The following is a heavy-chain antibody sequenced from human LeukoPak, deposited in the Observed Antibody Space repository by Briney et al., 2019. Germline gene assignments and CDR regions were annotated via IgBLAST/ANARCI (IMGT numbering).Heavy chain of an antibody. V-gene: IGHV3-53*01. CDR1: GFTISSNY. CDR2: IYSGGTT. CDR3: ARWSGWFDY. J-gene: IGHJ4*02. D-gene: IGHD6-19*01. Sequence: PGGSLRLSCAASGFTISSNYMSWVRQAPGKGLEWVSLIYSGGTTYYTESVKGRFTISRDNSKNTLYLQMNSLRAEDTAVYYCARWSGWFDYWGQGTLVTVSS.